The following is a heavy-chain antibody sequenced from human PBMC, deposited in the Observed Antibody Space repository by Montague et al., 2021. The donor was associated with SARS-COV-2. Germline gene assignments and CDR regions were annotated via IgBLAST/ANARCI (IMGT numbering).Heavy chain of an antibody. J-gene: IGHJ3*02. Sequence: CAISGDSVAGQRVAWNWIRQSPSRGLEWLGRTYYRSKWDSDYAESVKRRLVITPDTSKNQVSLQLNSVIPEDTAVYFCASSGITLTGLDAFDIWGQGTMVTVSS. CDR1: GDSVAGQRVA. CDR2: TYYRSKWDS. V-gene: IGHV6-1*01. D-gene: IGHD3-9*01. CDR3: ASSGITLTGLDAFDI.